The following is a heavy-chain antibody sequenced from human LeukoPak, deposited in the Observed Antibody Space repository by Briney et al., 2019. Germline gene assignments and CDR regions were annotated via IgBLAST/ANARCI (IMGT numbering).Heavy chain of an antibody. CDR1: GFVFSNHV. J-gene: IGHJ6*02. V-gene: IGHV3-30*04. D-gene: IGHD3-16*01. CDR3: ARDLWGVAVAGAGKDV. CDR2: ISYDGSGK. Sequence: GKSLRLSCVGAGFVFSNHVIHWVRQAPGRGLEWVSMISYDGSGKHYADSVGGRLTISRVNSKNTVYLQMDSLTAEDTAIYYCARDLWGVAVAGAGKDVWGQGTTVTVSS.